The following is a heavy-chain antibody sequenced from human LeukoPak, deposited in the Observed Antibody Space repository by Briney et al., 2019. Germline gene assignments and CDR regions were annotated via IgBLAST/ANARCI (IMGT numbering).Heavy chain of an antibody. Sequence: SETLSLTCAVSGGSISSGGYSWSWIRQPPGKGLEWIGYIYHSGSTYYNPSLKSRVTISVDRSKNQFSLKLSSVTAADTAVYYCARAEVERRGLVWFDPWGQGTLVTVSS. CDR2: IYHSGST. J-gene: IGHJ5*02. CDR1: GGSISSGGYS. D-gene: IGHD1-1*01. V-gene: IGHV4-30-2*01. CDR3: ARAEVERRGLVWFDP.